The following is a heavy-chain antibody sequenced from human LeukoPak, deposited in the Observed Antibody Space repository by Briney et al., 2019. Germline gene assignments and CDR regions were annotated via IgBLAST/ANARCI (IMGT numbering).Heavy chain of an antibody. CDR1: GFTFSSYW. CDR3: ARGPYCSSTSCYSDY. D-gene: IGHD2-2*01. Sequence: PGGSLRLSCAASGFTFSSYWMHWVRQAPGKGLVWVSRINSDGSSTSYADSVKGRFTISRDNAKNSLYLQMNSLRAEDTAVYYCARGPYCSSTSCYSDYWGQGTLVTVSS. V-gene: IGHV3-74*01. CDR2: INSDGSST. J-gene: IGHJ4*02.